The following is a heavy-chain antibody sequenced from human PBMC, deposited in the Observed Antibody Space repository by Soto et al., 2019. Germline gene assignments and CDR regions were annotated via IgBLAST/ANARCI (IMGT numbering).Heavy chain of an antibody. CDR3: ARQRIYGSGFDY. Sequence: QVQLQESGPGLVKPSETLSLTCTVSGGSISSYYWSWIRQPPGKGLEWIGYIYYSGSTNYNPSLKSRVTISVDTSQNQFSRKLSSVTAADTAVYYCARQRIYGSGFDYWGQGTLVTVSS. D-gene: IGHD6-19*01. V-gene: IGHV4-59*08. J-gene: IGHJ4*02. CDR1: GGSISSYY. CDR2: IYYSGST.